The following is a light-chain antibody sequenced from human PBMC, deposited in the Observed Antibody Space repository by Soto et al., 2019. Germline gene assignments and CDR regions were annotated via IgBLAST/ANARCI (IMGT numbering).Light chain of an antibody. CDR1: QYVSVRF. CDR2: GAS. CDR3: QQYGSSPQT. J-gene: IGKJ1*01. Sequence: EIVLTQSPGTLSLSPGESATLSCRASQYVSVRFLAWYQQKPGQAPRLHIYGASDRATGIPDRFAGSGSGTDFTLIINRLEPEDFAVYFCQQYGSSPQTFDEGTKVEIK. V-gene: IGKV3-20*01.